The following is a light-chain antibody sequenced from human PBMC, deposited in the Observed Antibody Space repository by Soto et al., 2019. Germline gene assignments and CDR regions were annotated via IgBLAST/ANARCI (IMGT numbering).Light chain of an antibody. Sequence: DIVMTQTPLSSTVTLGQPASISCRTSQSLVHSDGNTYLSWLQQRPGQPPRLLIYMISNWFSGVKDRFSGSGEETDFTLKISRVEAEDGGVYYCMQATQAYTFGQGTKLEIK. CDR3: MQATQAYT. CDR2: MIS. CDR1: QSLVHSDGNTY. J-gene: IGKJ2*01. V-gene: IGKV2-24*01.